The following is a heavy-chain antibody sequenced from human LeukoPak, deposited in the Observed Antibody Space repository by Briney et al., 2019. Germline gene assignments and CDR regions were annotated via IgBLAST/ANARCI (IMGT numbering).Heavy chain of an antibody. V-gene: IGHV3-53*01. CDR2: FYSGGTT. D-gene: IGHD2-2*01. J-gene: IGHJ5*02. Sequence: GGALRLSCAASGFTFRSKYMSWGRQAPGKGVESVSVFYSGGTTAYAVSVKGPFTVSIDNSNNTLYLQMNSLRAEDTAVYYCARVSFAPASEWFDPWGQGTLVTVSS. CDR3: ARVSFAPASEWFDP. CDR1: GFTFRSKY.